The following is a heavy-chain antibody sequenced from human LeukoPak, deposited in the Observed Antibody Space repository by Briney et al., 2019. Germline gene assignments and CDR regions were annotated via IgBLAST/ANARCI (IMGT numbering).Heavy chain of an antibody. D-gene: IGHD3-9*01. CDR3: ARAVLRYFDWLVTADAFDI. J-gene: IGHJ3*02. CDR2: INPKSGGT. CDR1: GGTFSSYA. Sequence: ASVKVSCKASGGTFSSYAISWARQAPGQGLEWMGWINPKSGGTNYAQKFQGRVTMTTDMSMNTAYMELSRLTSDDTAVYYCARAVLRYFDWLVTADAFDIWGQGTMVTVSS. V-gene: IGHV1-2*02.